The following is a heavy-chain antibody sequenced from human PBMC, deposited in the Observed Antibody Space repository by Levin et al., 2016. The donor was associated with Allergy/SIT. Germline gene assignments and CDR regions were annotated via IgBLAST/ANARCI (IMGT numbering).Heavy chain of an antibody. V-gene: IGHV3-30*02. CDR3: AKDVLRMVRGVRSADYYYYGMDV. CDR2: IRYDGSNK. D-gene: IGHD3-10*01. J-gene: IGHJ6*02. Sequence: WIRQPPGKGLEWVAFIRYDGSNKYYADSVKGRFTISRDNSKNTLYLQMNSLRAEDTAVYYCAKDVLRMVRGVRSADYYYYGMDVWGQGTTVTVSS.